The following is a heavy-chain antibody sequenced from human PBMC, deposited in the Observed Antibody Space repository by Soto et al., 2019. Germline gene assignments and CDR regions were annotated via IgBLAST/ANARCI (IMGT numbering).Heavy chain of an antibody. CDR2: IIPIFGTA. CDR3: ARVGGRYFDWSGGWFDP. J-gene: IGHJ5*02. CDR1: GGTFSSYA. Sequence: QVQLVQSGAEVKKPGSSVKVSCKASGGTFSSYAISWVRQAPGQGLEWMGGIIPIFGTANYAQKFQGRVTITADESTSTAYVEPSSLRSEDTAVYYCARVGGRYFDWSGGWFDPWGQGTLVTVSS. V-gene: IGHV1-69*01. D-gene: IGHD3-9*01.